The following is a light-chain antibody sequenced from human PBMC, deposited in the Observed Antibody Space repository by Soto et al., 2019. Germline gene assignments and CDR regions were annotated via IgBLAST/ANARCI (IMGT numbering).Light chain of an antibody. CDR1: QSISSW. CDR2: DAS. CDR3: QQYNSFMYT. J-gene: IGKJ2*01. Sequence: DIKMTQSPSTMSASVGDRVTITCRASQSISSWLAWYQQKPGKAPKLLIYDASSLESGFPSRFSGSGSGTEFTLTISSLQPDDFATYYCQQYNSFMYTFGQGTKLEIK. V-gene: IGKV1-5*01.